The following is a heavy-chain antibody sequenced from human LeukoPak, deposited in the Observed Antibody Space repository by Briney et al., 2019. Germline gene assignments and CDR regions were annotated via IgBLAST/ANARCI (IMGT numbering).Heavy chain of an antibody. D-gene: IGHD4-11*01. CDR1: GYTFTGYY. J-gene: IGHJ6*03. V-gene: IGHV1-2*02. CDR2: INPNTAGT. Sequence: ASVKVSGKASGYTFTGYYFHWVRQAPGQGLEWMGWINPNTAGTNYAQKFLGGVTLTWEKSISTAYMELTRLTSDDTAVYYCATSAGDYRAGRYYYMGVWGKGTSVTVSS. CDR3: ATSAGDYRAGRYYYMGV.